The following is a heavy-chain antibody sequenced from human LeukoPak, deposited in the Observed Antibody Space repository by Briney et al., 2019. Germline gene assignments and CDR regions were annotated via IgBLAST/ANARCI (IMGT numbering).Heavy chain of an antibody. Sequence: PSETLSLTCTVSGGSISSYYWSWIRQPPGKGLEWIGYIYYSGSTNYSPSLKSRVTISVDTSKNQFSLKLSSVTAADTAVYYCARVRAYYYDSSGYSPFDYWGQGTLVTVSS. CDR3: ARVRAYYYDSSGYSPFDY. CDR2: IYYSGST. V-gene: IGHV4-59*01. D-gene: IGHD3-22*01. CDR1: GGSISSYY. J-gene: IGHJ4*02.